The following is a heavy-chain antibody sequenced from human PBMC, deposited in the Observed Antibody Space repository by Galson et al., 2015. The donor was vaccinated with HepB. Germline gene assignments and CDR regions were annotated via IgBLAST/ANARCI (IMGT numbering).Heavy chain of an antibody. J-gene: IGHJ6*03. CDR2: ISGSGGST. CDR1: GFTFSSYA. Sequence: SLRLSCAASGFTFSSYAMSWVRQAPGKGLEWVSAISGSGGSTYYADSVKGRFTISRDNSKNTLYVHMNSLRAEDTAVYYCAKGSRRLLLRSPNYYYYYYMDVWGKGTTVTVSS. CDR3: AKGSRRLLLRSPNYYYYYYMDV. V-gene: IGHV3-23*01. D-gene: IGHD2-15*01.